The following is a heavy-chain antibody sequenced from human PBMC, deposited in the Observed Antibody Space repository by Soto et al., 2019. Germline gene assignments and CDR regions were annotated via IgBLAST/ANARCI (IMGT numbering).Heavy chain of an antibody. CDR1: GFTLSNYA. V-gene: IGHV3-30-3*01. Sequence: VQVVASGGGVVQPGRSLRLSCAASGFTLSNYAMHWVRQAPGKGLEWVALISYAGSNEQYADSVRGRYTISRDNSKNKLYLQMNSRRFEDTAIYYCARGPPNGDDGSHFDYWGQGTLVTVSS. D-gene: IGHD4-17*01. J-gene: IGHJ4*02. CDR3: ARGPPNGDDGSHFDY. CDR2: ISYAGSNE.